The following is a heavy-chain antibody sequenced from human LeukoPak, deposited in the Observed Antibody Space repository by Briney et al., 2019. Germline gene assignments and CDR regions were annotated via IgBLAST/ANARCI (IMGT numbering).Heavy chain of an antibody. D-gene: IGHD1/OR15-1a*01. J-gene: IGHJ4*02. Sequence: SETLSLTCTVSGGSISGYYWSWIRQPPGKGLEWIGYIYYRGSTNYNPSLKGRVTISVDTSNNQFSLKLTSVTAADTAVYCCARTLDDGTLDYWGQGSLVTVSS. CDR1: GGSISGYY. CDR3: ARTLDDGTLDY. CDR2: IYYRGST. V-gene: IGHV4-59*01.